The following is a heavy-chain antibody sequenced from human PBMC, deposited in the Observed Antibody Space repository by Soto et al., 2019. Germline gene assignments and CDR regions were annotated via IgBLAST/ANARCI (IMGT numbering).Heavy chain of an antibody. CDR3: ANDGVPSPRYYDFWSVSLGYYYYYGMVV. D-gene: IGHD3-3*01. Sequence: GGSLRLSCAASGFTFSSYAMSCVRQAPGKGLEWVSAISGSGGSTYYADSVKGRFTISRDNSKNTLYLQMNSLRAEDTAVYYCANDGVPSPRYYDFWSVSLGYYYYYGMVVWGPGTSVTVS. CDR1: GFTFSSYA. V-gene: IGHV3-23*01. J-gene: IGHJ6*02. CDR2: ISGSGGST.